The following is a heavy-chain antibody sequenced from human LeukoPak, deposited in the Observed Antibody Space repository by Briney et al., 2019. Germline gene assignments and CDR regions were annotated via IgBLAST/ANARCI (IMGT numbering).Heavy chain of an antibody. CDR3: VSMVRGVIYYFDY. V-gene: IGHV3-23*01. J-gene: IGHJ4*02. Sequence: GGSLRLSCAASGFTFSSYAMSWVRQAPGKGLEWVSAISGSGGSTYYADSVKGRFTISGDNSKNTLYLQMNSLRAEDTAVYYCVSMVRGVIYYFDYWGQGALVTVSS. CDR2: ISGSGGST. CDR1: GFTFSSYA. D-gene: IGHD3-10*01.